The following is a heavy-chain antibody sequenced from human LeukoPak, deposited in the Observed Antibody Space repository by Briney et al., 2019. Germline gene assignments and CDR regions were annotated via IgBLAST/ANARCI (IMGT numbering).Heavy chain of an antibody. Sequence: SETLSLTCAVYGGSFSGYYWSWIRQPPGKGLEWIGEINHSGSTNYNPSLKSRVTISVDTSKNQFSLKLSSVTAADTAVYYCARAGRDDILTGYYNVFDYWGQGTLVTVSS. V-gene: IGHV4-34*01. CDR1: GGSFSGYY. CDR3: ARAGRDDILTGYYNVFDY. D-gene: IGHD3-9*01. CDR2: INHSGST. J-gene: IGHJ4*02.